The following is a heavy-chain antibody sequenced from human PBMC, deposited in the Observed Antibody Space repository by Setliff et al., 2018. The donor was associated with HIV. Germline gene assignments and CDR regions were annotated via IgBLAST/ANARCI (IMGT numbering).Heavy chain of an antibody. CDR1: GYSLTSYS. J-gene: IGHJ6*03. D-gene: IGHD2-2*01. V-gene: IGHV7-4-1*02. CDR2: INCNTGNP. CDR3: ARGALVPAAIGAYYYYMDV. Sequence: ASVKVSCKASGYSLTSYSINWVRQAPGQGLEWMGCINCNTGNPTYAPGLTGRFVFSLDTSVSTAYLQISSLKAEDTVVYYCARGALVPAAIGAYYYYMDVWGKGTTVTVSS.